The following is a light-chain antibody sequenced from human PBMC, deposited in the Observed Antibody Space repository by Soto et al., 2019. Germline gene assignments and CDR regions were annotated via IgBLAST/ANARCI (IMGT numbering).Light chain of an antibody. CDR2: AAS. CDR3: QHYQSGPPWT. J-gene: IGKJ1*01. CDR1: QDISYY. Sequence: DIQLTQSPPSLSASVGDRLSITCRASQDISYYLAWYQQKPGKGPKLLMSAASTLQSGVPSRFSGSGSGTDFPLTITSLQPEDASTYFCQHYQSGPPWTFGPGTRVEI. V-gene: IGKV1-27*01.